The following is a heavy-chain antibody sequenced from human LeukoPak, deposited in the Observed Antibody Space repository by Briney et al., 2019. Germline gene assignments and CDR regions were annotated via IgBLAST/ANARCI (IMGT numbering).Heavy chain of an antibody. CDR1: GFTFSSYS. CDR2: ISSRSTI. J-gene: IGHJ6*02. CDR3: ARDHGMDV. V-gene: IGHV3-48*01. Sequence: GGSLRLSCAASGFTFSSYSMNWVRQAPGKGLEWVSYISSRSTIYYADSVKGRFTISRDNAKNSLYLQMNSLRAEDTAVYYCARDHGMDVWGQGTTVTVSS.